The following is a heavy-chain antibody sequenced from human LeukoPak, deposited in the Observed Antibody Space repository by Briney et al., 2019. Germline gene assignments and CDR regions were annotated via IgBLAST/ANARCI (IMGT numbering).Heavy chain of an antibody. J-gene: IGHJ6*03. CDR1: GFTFSSYW. D-gene: IGHD6-13*01. Sequence: SGGSLRLSCAASGFTFSSYWMHWVRQAPGKGLVWVSRINSDGSSTSYADSVKGRFTISRDNAKNTLYLQMNSLRAEDTAVYYCARAHSSSWYSLGYYYYYMDVWGKGTTVTVSS. CDR3: ARAHSSSWYSLGYYYYYMDV. CDR2: INSDGSST. V-gene: IGHV3-74*01.